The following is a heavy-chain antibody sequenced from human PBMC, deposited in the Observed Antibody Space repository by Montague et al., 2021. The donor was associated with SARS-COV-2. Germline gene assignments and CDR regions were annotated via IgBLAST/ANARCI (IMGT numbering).Heavy chain of an antibody. V-gene: IGHV2-70*11. J-gene: IGHJ4*02. Sequence: PALVKPTKTLTLTCTFSGFSLSTSGMCVSWIRQPPGKALEWLARIDWDDDKYYSTSLKTRPTISKDTSKNQVVLTMTNMDPVDTATYYCARIRYDILTGYQTLFDYWGQGTLVTVSS. D-gene: IGHD3-9*01. CDR1: GFSLSTSGMC. CDR3: ARIRYDILTGYQTLFDY. CDR2: IDWDDDK.